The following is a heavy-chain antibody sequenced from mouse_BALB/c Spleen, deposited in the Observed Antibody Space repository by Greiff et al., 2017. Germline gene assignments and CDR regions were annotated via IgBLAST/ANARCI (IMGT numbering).Heavy chain of an antibody. Sequence: EVKLQESGPGLVKPSQSLSLTCTVTGYSITSDYAWNWIRQFPGNKLEWMGYISYSGSTSYNPSLKSRISITRDTSKNQFFLQLNSVTTEDTATYYCASYYYGNYDYAMDYWGQGTSVTVSS. V-gene: IGHV3-2*02. J-gene: IGHJ4*01. CDR2: ISYSGST. CDR1: GYSITSDYA. CDR3: ASYYYGNYDYAMDY. D-gene: IGHD2-1*01.